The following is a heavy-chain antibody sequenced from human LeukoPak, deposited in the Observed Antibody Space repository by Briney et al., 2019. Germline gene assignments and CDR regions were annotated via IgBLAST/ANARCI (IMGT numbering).Heavy chain of an antibody. CDR1: GVSMSSGGYY. J-gene: IGHJ4*02. V-gene: IGHV4-31*03. Sequence: SETLSLTCIVSGVSMSSGGYYWNWIRQHPGKGLEWIGYIHCSGRTDYNPSLKSRVTISLDKAKNQFSLRLRSVTAADTAMYYCARLAPVDQIWWDGIDYWGQGTQVTVSS. D-gene: IGHD1-26*01. CDR2: IHCSGRT. CDR3: ARLAPVDQIWWDGIDY.